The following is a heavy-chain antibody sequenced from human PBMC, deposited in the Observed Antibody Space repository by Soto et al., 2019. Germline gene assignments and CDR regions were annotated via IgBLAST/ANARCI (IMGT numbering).Heavy chain of an antibody. CDR3: AKDNGGGWSVPRGGFEAYYGREV. Sequence: EVQLVESGGDLVQPGGSLRLSCAASGFTFGDHAMHWVRQVPGRGLEWVPGISWDSGTIDYGDSVKGRFTFSRDNAKDSLYLQMNRLRPEDTAFYCCAKDNGGGWSVPRGGFEAYYGREVWGQATTVTVSS. CDR2: ISWDSGTI. V-gene: IGHV3-9*01. CDR1: GFTFGDHA. J-gene: IGHJ6*02. D-gene: IGHD3-3*01.